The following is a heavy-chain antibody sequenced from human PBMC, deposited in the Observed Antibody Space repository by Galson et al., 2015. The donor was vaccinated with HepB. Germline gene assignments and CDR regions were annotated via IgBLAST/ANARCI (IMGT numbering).Heavy chain of an antibody. Sequence: SVKVSCKASGYTFSSYGFSWVRQAPGQGLEWMGWISGYSGDTNYAQKLQGRVTMTRDISTSTAYMELRSLRSEDTAVYYCAREGQLEPWGQGTLVTVSS. D-gene: IGHD1-1*01. J-gene: IGHJ5*02. CDR2: ISGYSGDT. CDR3: AREGQLEP. CDR1: GYTFSSYG. V-gene: IGHV1-18*01.